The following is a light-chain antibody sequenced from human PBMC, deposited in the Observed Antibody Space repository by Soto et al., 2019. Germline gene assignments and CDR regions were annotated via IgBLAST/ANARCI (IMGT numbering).Light chain of an antibody. CDR2: EVN. CDR3: SSYSDSDTKV. Sequence: QSVLTQPASVSGSPGQSITISCGGTISDVGAYIYVSWYQQYPGKAPKLIIYEVNNRPSGVSGRFSGSKSDTTAYLTISGLQAEDEADYYCSSYSDSDTKVFGTGTKLTVL. J-gene: IGLJ1*01. V-gene: IGLV2-14*03. CDR1: ISDVGAYIY.